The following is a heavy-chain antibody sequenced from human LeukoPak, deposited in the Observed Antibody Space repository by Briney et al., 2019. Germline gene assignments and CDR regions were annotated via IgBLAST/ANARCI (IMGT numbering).Heavy chain of an antibody. CDR3: ARLPTCYYDSSGYS. V-gene: IGHV4-59*08. CDR2: IYYSGST. J-gene: IGHJ5*02. Sequence: SETLSLTCTVSGGSISSYYWSWIRQPPGKGLEWIGYIYYSGSTNYNPSLKSRVTISVDTSKNQFSLKLSSVTAADTAVYYCARLPTCYYDSSGYSWGQGTLVTVSS. CDR1: GGSISSYY. D-gene: IGHD3-22*01.